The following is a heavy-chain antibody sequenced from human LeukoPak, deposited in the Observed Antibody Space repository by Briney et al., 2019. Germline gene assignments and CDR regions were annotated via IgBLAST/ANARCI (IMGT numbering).Heavy chain of an antibody. J-gene: IGHJ6*03. CDR3: ARTDTPKSGYYYYYYMDV. Sequence: SETLSLTCTVSGGSISSYYWSWIRQPPGKGLEWIGYIYYSGSTNYNPSLKSRVTISVDTSKNQFSLKLSSVTAADTAVYYCARTDTPKSGYYYYYYMDVWGKGTTVTVSS. CDR1: GGSISSYY. V-gene: IGHV4-59*01. D-gene: IGHD2-2*02. CDR2: IYYSGST.